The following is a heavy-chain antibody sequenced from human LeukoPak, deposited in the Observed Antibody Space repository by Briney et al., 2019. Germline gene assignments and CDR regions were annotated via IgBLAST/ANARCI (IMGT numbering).Heavy chain of an antibody. J-gene: IGHJ5*02. V-gene: IGHV4-39*01. CDR2: IYYSGST. D-gene: IGHD2-2*01. Sequence: SETLSLTCTVSGGSISSNSYYWGWIRQPPGKGLEWIGSIYYSGSTYYNPSLKSRVTISVDTSKNQFSLKLSSVTAADTAVYYCARHADGGIVVVPAAPFDPWGQGTLVTVSS. CDR3: ARHADGGIVVVPAAPFDP. CDR1: GGSISSNSYY.